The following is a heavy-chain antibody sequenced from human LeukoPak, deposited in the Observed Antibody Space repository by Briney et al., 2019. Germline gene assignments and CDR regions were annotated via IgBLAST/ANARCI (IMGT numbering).Heavy chain of an antibody. D-gene: IGHD2-2*02. V-gene: IGHV1-69*05. CDR2: IIPIFGTG. CDR1: GGTFSSYA. CDR3: ARGYCSSTSCYTSPVGYYFDY. J-gene: IGHJ4*02. Sequence: SVKVSCKASGGTFSSYAISWVRQAPGQGLEWMGGIIPIFGTGNYAQEFEGRVPITTDESTSTDYMELSSLRSEDTAVYYCARGYCSSTSCYTSPVGYYFDYWGQGTLVTVSS.